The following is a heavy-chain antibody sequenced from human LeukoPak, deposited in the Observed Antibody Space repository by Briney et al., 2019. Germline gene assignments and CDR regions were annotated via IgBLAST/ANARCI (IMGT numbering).Heavy chain of an antibody. CDR2: IYYSGST. V-gene: IGHV4-39*01. D-gene: IGHD6-13*01. Sequence: SETLSLTCTVSGGSISSSSYYWGWIRQPPGKGREGMGSIYYSGSTYYNPSLKSRVTISVDTSKNQFSLKLSSVTAADTAVYYCATIYSSSWYLFDYWGQGTLVTVSS. CDR1: GGSISSSSYY. J-gene: IGHJ4*02. CDR3: ATIYSSSWYLFDY.